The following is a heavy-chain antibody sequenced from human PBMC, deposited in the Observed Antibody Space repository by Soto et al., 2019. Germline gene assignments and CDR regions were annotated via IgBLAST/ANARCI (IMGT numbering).Heavy chain of an antibody. CDR1: GYTFTSYA. CDR2: INAGNGNT. Sequence: SVKVSCKASGYTFTSYAMHWVRQAPGQRLEWMGWINAGNGNTKYSQKFQGRVTITRDTSISTAYMELSRLRSDDTAVYYCARDGLRMITFGTDRRRNNWFDPWGQGTLVTVSS. D-gene: IGHD3-16*01. J-gene: IGHJ5*02. CDR3: ARDGLRMITFGTDRRRNNWFDP. V-gene: IGHV1-3*01.